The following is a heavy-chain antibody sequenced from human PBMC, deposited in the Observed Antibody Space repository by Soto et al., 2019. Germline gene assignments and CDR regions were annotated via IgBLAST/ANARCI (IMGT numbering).Heavy chain of an antibody. V-gene: IGHV4-31*03. CDR1: GGSISSGAHY. CDR2: IYHSGST. D-gene: IGHD1-26*01. CDR3: ARGRSGLNAESFDF. J-gene: IGHJ4*02. Sequence: PSETLSLTCIVSGGSISSGAHYWSWIRQHPGKGLEWIGYIYHSGSTYYNPSLKCRLSISVDTSKNQFSLRLSSVTAADTAVYYCARGRSGLNAESFDFWGQGTLVTVSS.